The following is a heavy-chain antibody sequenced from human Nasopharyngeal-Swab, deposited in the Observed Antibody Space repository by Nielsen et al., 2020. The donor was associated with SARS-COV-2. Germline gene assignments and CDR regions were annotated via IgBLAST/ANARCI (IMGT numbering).Heavy chain of an antibody. CDR2: VHFLGST. J-gene: IGHJ3*02. CDR3: ARDSYRDAFDI. CDR1: GGSISSYY. Sequence: GSLRLSCTVSGGSISSYYWSWIRQPPGKGLEWIGYVHFLGSTDYNPSLKSRVTISLDTSNYQFSLRLSSVTAADTAVYYCARDSYRDAFDIWGQGTMATVSS. V-gene: IGHV4-59*13.